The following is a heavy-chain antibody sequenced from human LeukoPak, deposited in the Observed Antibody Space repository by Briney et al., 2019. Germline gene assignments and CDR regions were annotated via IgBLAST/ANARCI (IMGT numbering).Heavy chain of an antibody. CDR1: GFTFSGSA. V-gene: IGHV3-73*01. Sequence: GGSLRLSCAASGFTFSGSAMHWVRQASGKGLEWVGRIRSKAHSYATAYAASVKGRFTISRDNAKNSLYLQMNSLRAEDTAVYYCARGPSGYHNTGGQGTLVTVSS. J-gene: IGHJ4*02. D-gene: IGHD5-12*01. CDR3: ARGPSGYHNT. CDR2: IRSKAHSYAT.